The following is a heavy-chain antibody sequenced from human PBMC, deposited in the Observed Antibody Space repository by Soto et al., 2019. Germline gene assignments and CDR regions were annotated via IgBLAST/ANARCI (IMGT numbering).Heavy chain of an antibody. V-gene: IGHV3-23*01. J-gene: IGHJ4*02. CDR3: VKEVYLLEFDY. D-gene: IGHD1-1*01. Sequence: VGSLRLSCAASRFTFSSYAMTWVRQAPGKGLEWVSTISGTGGNTYYADSVKGRFTISRDNSKNTVYLQMNSLGAEDTAVYYCVKEVYLLEFDYWGQGTLVTVSS. CDR1: RFTFSSYA. CDR2: ISGTGGNT.